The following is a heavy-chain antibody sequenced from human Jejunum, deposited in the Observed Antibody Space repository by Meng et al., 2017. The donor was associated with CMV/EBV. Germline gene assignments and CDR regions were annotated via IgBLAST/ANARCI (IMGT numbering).Heavy chain of an antibody. Sequence: SWASSGFHFSSYWMHWVRQAPGKGLVWLSRISGDGSGINYADSVEGRLTISRDNAKNTLYLQINSHRADDTAVYYCARGSTGYGNFDYWGQGTLVTVSS. D-gene: IGHD5-12*01. CDR1: GFHFSSYW. CDR3: ARGSTGYGNFDY. CDR2: ISGDGSGI. V-gene: IGHV3-74*01. J-gene: IGHJ4*02.